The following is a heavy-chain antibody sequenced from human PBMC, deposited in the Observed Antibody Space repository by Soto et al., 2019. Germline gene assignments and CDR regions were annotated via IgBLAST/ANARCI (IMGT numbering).Heavy chain of an antibody. CDR1: GGTFSSYA. V-gene: IGHV1-69*13. D-gene: IGHD3-16*02. CDR2: IIPIFGTA. Sequence: ASVKVSCKASGGTFSSYAISWVRQAPGQGLEWMGGIIPIFGTANYAQKFQGRVTITADESTSTAYMELSSLRSEDTAVYYCARGRGGYYDYVWGSYRSYYSDYWGQGTLVTVSS. J-gene: IGHJ4*02. CDR3: ARGRGGYYDYVWGSYRSYYSDY.